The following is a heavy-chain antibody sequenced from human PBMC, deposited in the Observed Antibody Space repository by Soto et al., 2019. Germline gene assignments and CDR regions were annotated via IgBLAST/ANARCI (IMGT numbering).Heavy chain of an antibody. J-gene: IGHJ6*02. Sequence: QVQLVQSGAEVKKPGSSVNVSCTASGGTFSSYAISWVRQAPGQGLEWMGGIIPIFGTANYAQKFQGRVTITADESTSTSYMELSSLRSEDTAVYYWARVLGWNYDFWSGYYAPWGQGTTVTVSS. CDR2: IIPIFGTA. CDR1: GGTFSSYA. CDR3: ARVLGWNYDFWSGYYAP. V-gene: IGHV1-69*01. D-gene: IGHD3-3*01.